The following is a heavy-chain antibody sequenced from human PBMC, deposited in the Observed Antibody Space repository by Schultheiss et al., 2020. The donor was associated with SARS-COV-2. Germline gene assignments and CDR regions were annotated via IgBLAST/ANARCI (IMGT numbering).Heavy chain of an antibody. D-gene: IGHD2-8*01. Sequence: GESLKISCAASGFTFSDYYMSWIRQAPGKGLEWVSYISSSSSYTNYADSVKGRFTISRDNSKNTLYLQMNSLRAEDTAVYYCARDGIWFMLDYWGQGTLVTVSS. V-gene: IGHV3-11*06. J-gene: IGHJ4*02. CDR2: ISSSSSYT. CDR3: ARDGIWFMLDY. CDR1: GFTFSDYY.